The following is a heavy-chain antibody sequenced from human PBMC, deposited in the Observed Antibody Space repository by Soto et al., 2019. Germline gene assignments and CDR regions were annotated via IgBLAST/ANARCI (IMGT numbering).Heavy chain of an antibody. CDR2: IYYSGST. D-gene: IGHD4-4*01. J-gene: IGHJ3*02. V-gene: IGHV4-31*03. CDR1: GGSISSGGYY. Sequence: SETLSLTCTVSGGSISSGGYYWSWIRQHPGKGLEWIGYIYYSGSTYYNPSLKSRVTISVDTSKDQFSLKLSSVTAADTAVYYCATTDGCNYDLHAFDISAQGTMVIVS. CDR3: ATTDGCNYDLHAFDI.